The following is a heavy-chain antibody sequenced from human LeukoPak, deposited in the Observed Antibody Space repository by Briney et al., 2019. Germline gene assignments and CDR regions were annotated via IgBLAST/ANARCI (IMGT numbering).Heavy chain of an antibody. CDR3: AQVRPPSGSGWYGGDDY. V-gene: IGHV3-21*01. CDR2: ISSSSSYI. J-gene: IGHJ4*02. CDR1: GFTFSSYS. D-gene: IGHD6-19*01. Sequence: GGSLRLSCAASGFTFSSYSMNWVRQAPGKGLEWVSSISSSSSYIYYADSVKGRFTISRDNAKNSLYLQMNSLRAEDTAVYYCAQVRPPSGSGWYGGDDYWGQGTLVTVSS.